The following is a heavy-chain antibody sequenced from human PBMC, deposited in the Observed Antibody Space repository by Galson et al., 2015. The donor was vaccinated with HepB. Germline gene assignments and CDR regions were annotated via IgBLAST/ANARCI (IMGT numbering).Heavy chain of an antibody. V-gene: IGHV1-69*13. Sequence: SVTVSCKASGATFSYYAFSWVRQAPGQGLEWMGAIIPVFDAPNYAQKFQGRVTISADASTTTLYMELTSLTSEGTAVYFCAKIAPRQFGPGLWSQGTLVIVSS. CDR1: GATFSYYA. CDR3: AKIAPRQFGPGL. D-gene: IGHD6-6*01. CDR2: IIPVFDAP. J-gene: IGHJ4*02.